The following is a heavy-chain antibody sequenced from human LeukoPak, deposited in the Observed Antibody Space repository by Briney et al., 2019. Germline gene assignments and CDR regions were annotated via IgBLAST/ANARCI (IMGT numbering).Heavy chain of an antibody. V-gene: IGHV1-69*01. J-gene: IGHJ5*02. CDR3: ARDIGYCSGGSCYYGGNWFDP. CDR2: IIPIFGTA. CDR1: GGTFSSYA. Sequence: SVKVSCKASGGTFSSYAISWVRQAPGQGLEWMGGIIPIFGTANYAQKFQGRVTITADESTSTAYMELSSLRSEDTAVYYCARDIGYCSGGSCYYGGNWFDPWGQGTLVTVSS. D-gene: IGHD2-15*01.